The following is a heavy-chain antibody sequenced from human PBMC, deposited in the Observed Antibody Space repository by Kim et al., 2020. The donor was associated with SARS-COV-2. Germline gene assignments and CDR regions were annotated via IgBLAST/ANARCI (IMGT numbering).Heavy chain of an antibody. CDR3: ARSNYGVTGGAYDI. V-gene: IGHV1-18*01. D-gene: IGHD4-17*01. J-gene: IGHJ3*02. Sequence: YVQKFQGRVTITQDTSTTTAYMELRSLTSDDTAVYYCARSNYGVTGGAYDIWGQGTMVVVSS.